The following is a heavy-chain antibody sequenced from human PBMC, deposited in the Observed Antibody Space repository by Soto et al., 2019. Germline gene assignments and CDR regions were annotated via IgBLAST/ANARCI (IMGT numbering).Heavy chain of an antibody. CDR2: TSYDESNK. D-gene: IGHD6-13*01. CDR1: GFTFNSYG. J-gene: IGHJ4*02. Sequence: PGGSLSLSCATFGFTFNSYGMHWVRQAPGKGLQWVAVTSYDESNKFYVDSVKDRFTISRDNSKNTLYLQMNSLRAEDTAVYYCAKTLRSGYTSSWSLESWGQGT. V-gene: IGHV3-30*18. CDR3: AKTLRSGYTSSWSLES.